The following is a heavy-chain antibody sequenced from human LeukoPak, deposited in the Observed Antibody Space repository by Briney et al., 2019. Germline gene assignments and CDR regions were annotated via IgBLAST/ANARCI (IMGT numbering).Heavy chain of an antibody. J-gene: IGHJ6*03. CDR3: ARGLRYCSGGSCYYYHYYMDV. CDR2: ISAYNGNT. Sequence: GASVKVSCKASGYTFTSYGISWVRQAPGQGLEWMGWISAYNGNTNYAQKLQGRVTMTTDTSTSTAYMELRSLRSDDTAVYYCARGLRYCSGGSCYYYHYYMDVWGKGTTVTVSS. D-gene: IGHD2-15*01. CDR1: GYTFTSYG. V-gene: IGHV1-18*01.